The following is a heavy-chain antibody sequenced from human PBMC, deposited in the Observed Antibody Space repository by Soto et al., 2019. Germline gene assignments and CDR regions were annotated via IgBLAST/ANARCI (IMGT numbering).Heavy chain of an antibody. V-gene: IGHV4-34*01. CDR1: GGSFSGYY. D-gene: IGHD3-3*01. CDR3: ASQRGDDFWSGYYTGFQGYFDY. CDR2: INHSGST. J-gene: IGHJ4*02. Sequence: NPSETLSLTCAVYGGSFSGYYWSWIRQPPGKGLEWIGEINHSGSTNYNPSLKSRVTISVDTSKNQFSLKLSSVTAADTAVYYCASQRGDDFWSGYYTGFQGYFDYWGQGTLVTVS.